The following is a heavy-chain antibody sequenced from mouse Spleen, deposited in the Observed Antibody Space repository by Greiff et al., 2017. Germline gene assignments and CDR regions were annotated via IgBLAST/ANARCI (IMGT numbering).Heavy chain of an antibody. D-gene: IGHD1-1*01. CDR2: IYPGDGDT. CDR3: ARTYYITDWYVDV. J-gene: IGHJ1*01. CDR1: GYAFTSYW. V-gene: IGHV1-80*01. Sequence: VQLQQSGAELVKPGASVKISCKASGYAFTSYWMNWVKQRPGKGLEWIGQIYPGDGDTNYNGKFKGKATLTADKSSSTAYMQLSSLTSEDSAVYFCARTYYITDWYVDVWGAGTTVTGPS.